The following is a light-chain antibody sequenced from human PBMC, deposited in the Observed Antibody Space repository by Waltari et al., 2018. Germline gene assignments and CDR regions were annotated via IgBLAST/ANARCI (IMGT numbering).Light chain of an antibody. J-gene: IGKJ2*01. CDR3: HQYNDGPPFN. CDR1: QSVTTK. V-gene: IGKV3-15*01. Sequence: EIVMTQSPATLSVSPGERAILSCRASQSVTTKLAWYQQKPGQAPRLLIYGASTRATDIPARFSGSGSGTEFTLTISSLQSEDFAVYYCHQYNDGPPFNFGPGTKLEIK. CDR2: GAS.